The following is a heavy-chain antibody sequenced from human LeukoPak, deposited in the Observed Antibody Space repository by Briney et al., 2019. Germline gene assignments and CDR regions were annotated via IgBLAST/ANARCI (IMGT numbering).Heavy chain of an antibody. V-gene: IGHV3-30*04. CDR2: ISYDGSNK. J-gene: IGHJ6*02. CDR3: ARGYYYHGMDV. CDR1: GFTFSSYA. Sequence: GRSLRLSCAASGFTFSSYAMHWVRQAPGKGLEWVAVISYDGSNKYYADSVKGRFTISRDNSKNTLYLQMNSLRAEDTAVYYCARGYYYHGMDVWGQGTTVTVSS.